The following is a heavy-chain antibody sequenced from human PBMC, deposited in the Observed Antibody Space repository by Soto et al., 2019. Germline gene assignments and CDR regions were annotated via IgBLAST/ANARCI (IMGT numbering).Heavy chain of an antibody. D-gene: IGHD2-21*02. V-gene: IGHV4-59*08. J-gene: IGHJ4*02. CDR1: GGSISSYY. CDR3: ARSYCGGDCSTDY. Sequence: SETLSLTCTVSGGSISSYYLSWIRQPPGKGLEWIGYIYYSGSTNYNPSLKSRVTISVDTSKNQFSLKLSSVTAADTAVYYCARSYCGGDCSTDYWGQETLVTVSS. CDR2: IYYSGST.